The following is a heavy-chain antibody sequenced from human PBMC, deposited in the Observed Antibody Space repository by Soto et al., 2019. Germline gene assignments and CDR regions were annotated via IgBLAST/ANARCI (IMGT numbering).Heavy chain of an antibody. CDR2: ISSSSSYT. CDR1: GFTFSDYY. J-gene: IGHJ5*02. D-gene: IGHD1-26*01. V-gene: IGHV3-11*06. Sequence: GGSLRLSCAASGFTFSDYYMSWIRQAPGKGQEWVSYISSSSSYTNYADSGKGRFTISRDNAKNSLYLQMISLGAADTAVYYCARDGSWEPNWFDPWGQGTLVTVSS. CDR3: ARDGSWEPNWFDP.